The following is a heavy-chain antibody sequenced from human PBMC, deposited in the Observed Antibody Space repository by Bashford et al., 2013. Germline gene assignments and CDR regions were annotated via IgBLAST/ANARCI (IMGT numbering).Heavy chain of an antibody. V-gene: IGHV3-23*01. J-gene: IGHJ3*02. Sequence: VRQAPGKGLEWVSAISGSGGSTYYADSVKGRFTISRDNSKNTLYLQMNSLRAEDTAVYYCAKSEGIGDHDYGDYGGWVAFDIWGQGTMVTVSS. CDR2: ISGSGGST. CDR3: AKSEGIGDHDYGDYGGWVAFDI. D-gene: IGHD4-17*01.